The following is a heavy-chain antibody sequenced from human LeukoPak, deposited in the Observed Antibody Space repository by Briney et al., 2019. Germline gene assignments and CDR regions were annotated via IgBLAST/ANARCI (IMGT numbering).Heavy chain of an antibody. CDR3: ARDWEHARCN. D-gene: IGHD1/OR15-1a*01. CDR1: GFTFSSYS. CDR2: ISSSSSYI. V-gene: IGHV3-21*06. J-gene: IGHJ4*02. Sequence: GGSLRLSCAASGFTFSSYSMNWVRQAPGKGLEWVSSISSSSSYIYYADSVKGRFTLSRDNAKNSVHLLMSSLRVEDTAVYYCARDWEHARCNWGQGTLVIVSP.